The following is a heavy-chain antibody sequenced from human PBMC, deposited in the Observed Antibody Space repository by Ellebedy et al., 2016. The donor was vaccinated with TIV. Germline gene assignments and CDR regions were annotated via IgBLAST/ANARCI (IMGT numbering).Heavy chain of an antibody. CDR2: IYRDGSST. J-gene: IGHJ4*02. Sequence: PGGSLRLSCVASGFTFSSYWMHWVRQAPGKGLVWVSRIYRDGSSTNYADSVKGRFTISRDNAKNTLYLQMNSLRAEDTAVYYCARDGDGYNFDYWGQGALVTVSS. D-gene: IGHD5-24*01. V-gene: IGHV3-74*01. CDR1: GFTFSSYW. CDR3: ARDGDGYNFDY.